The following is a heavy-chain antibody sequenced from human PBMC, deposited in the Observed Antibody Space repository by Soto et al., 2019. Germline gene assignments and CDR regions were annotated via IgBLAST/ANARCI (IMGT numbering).Heavy chain of an antibody. CDR3: ARGDYSGTYSDYCNY. V-gene: IGHV5-51*01. D-gene: IGHD1-26*01. Sequence: PGESLKISCKGSGYSFTGYWIAWERQMPGKGLERIALILPRSSDTIHNPSFRGQVSTSADTSISTGYLHWSSLKPSDTAIYYCARGDYSGTYSDYCNYWGLGTLVNVSS. CDR1: GYSFTGYW. J-gene: IGHJ4*02. CDR2: ILPRSSDT.